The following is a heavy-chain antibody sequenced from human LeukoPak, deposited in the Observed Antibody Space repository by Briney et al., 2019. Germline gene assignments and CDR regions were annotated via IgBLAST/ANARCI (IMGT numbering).Heavy chain of an antibody. CDR3: ARSKSYSSGWTGFDY. CDR1: GFTFSNYD. CDR2: IGTAGNT. Sequence: GGSLRLSCAASGFTFSNYDMHWVRQAPGKGLEWVSVIGTAGNTYYLGSVKGRFTISRENAKNSLFLQMNSLSAGDTAIYYCARSKSYSSGWTGFDYWGQGTLVTVSS. J-gene: IGHJ4*02. D-gene: IGHD6-19*01. V-gene: IGHV3-13*01.